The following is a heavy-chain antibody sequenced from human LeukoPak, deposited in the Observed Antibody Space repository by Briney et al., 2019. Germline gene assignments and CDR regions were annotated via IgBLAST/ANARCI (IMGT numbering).Heavy chain of an antibody. D-gene: IGHD5-12*01. CDR1: GFTVSSNY. CDR3: AKGSMAPTWIAFDI. V-gene: IGHV3-23*01. J-gene: IGHJ3*02. CDR2: ISGSGGST. Sequence: PGGSLRLSCAASGFTVSSNYMSWVRQAPGEGLEWVSDISGSGGSTYYADSVKGRFTISRDNSKNTLYLQMNSLRAEDTAVYYCAKGSMAPTWIAFDIWGQGTMVTVSS.